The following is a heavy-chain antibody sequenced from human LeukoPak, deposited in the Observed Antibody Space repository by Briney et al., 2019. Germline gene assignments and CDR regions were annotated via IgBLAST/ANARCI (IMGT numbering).Heavy chain of an antibody. CDR3: ARHSRSAYTGYENAFDI. V-gene: IGHV4-39*01. J-gene: IGHJ3*02. Sequence: SSETLSLTCTVSGDSISSSSYCWDWIRQPPGKGLEWIGNIYNSANTHYNPSLKTRITMSVDTSKTQFSLKLNSVTAADTGIYYCARHSRSAYTGYENAFDIWGQGTMVTVSS. CDR1: GDSISSSSYC. D-gene: IGHD5-12*01. CDR2: IYNSANT.